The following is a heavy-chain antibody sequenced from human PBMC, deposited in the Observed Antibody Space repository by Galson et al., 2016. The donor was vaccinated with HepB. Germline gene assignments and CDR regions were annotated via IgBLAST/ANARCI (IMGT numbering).Heavy chain of an antibody. CDR2: ISSSGSIT. CDR3: ARAEQLAMAYNGMEV. V-gene: IGHV3-11*04. D-gene: IGHD6-6*01. J-gene: IGHJ6*02. CDR1: GFMFSDYY. Sequence: SLRLSCAGSGFMFSDYYMSWIRQAPGKGLEWVSYISSSGSITDYAESVKGRFTISRDNAKKSLYLQMNSLRGDDTAVYYCARAEQLAMAYNGMEVWGLGTTVIASS.